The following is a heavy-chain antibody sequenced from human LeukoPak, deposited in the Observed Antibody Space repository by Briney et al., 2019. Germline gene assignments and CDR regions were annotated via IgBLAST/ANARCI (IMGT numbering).Heavy chain of an antibody. CDR1: GFTLSTYY. J-gene: IGHJ2*01. CDR2: IYSGATT. Sequence: GGSLRLSCAASGFTLSTYYMNWVRQAPGKGLEWVSIIYSGATTYYADSVKGRFTISRDTSKNTVSLQMNSLRAEDTAVYFCARVGDHFHWSLHLWGRGTLVTVSS. CDR3: ARVGDHFHWSLHL. D-gene: IGHD1-1*01. V-gene: IGHV3-53*01.